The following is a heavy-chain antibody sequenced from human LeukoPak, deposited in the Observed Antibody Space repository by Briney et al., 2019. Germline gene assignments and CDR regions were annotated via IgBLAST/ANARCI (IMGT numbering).Heavy chain of an antibody. CDR1: GFIFSSYA. D-gene: IGHD4-17*01. J-gene: IGHJ4*02. CDR3: ARDRLYGDYDSNFDF. V-gene: IGHV3-21*06. Sequence: GGSLRLSCAASGFIFSSYAINWVRQAPGKGLEWVSSISGNGQYIFYTDSLKGRFTISRDNAKNSVYLQMDNLRVKDTALYYCARDRLYGDYDSNFDFWGQGTLVTVSS. CDR2: ISGNGQYI.